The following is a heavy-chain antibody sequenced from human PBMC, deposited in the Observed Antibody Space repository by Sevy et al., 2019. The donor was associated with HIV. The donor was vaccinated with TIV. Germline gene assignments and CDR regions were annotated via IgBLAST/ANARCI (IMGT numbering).Heavy chain of an antibody. D-gene: IGHD3-9*01. J-gene: IGHJ4*02. V-gene: IGHV1-18*01. CDR2: ISAYNGNT. Sequence: ASVKVSCKASGYTFTSYGISWVRQAPGQGLEWMGWISAYNGNTNYAQKLQGRVTMTTDTSTSTAYMELRSLRSDDTAVYYCARETSPTPGTGYKYWGQGTRVTVSS. CDR1: GYTFTSYG. CDR3: ARETSPTPGTGYKY.